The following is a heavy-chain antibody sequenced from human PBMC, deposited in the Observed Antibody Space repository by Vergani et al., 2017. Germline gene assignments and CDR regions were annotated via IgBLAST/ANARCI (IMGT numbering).Heavy chain of an antibody. CDR3: VRHGEDVIVVSPAVPVSLSVQYRVVF. CDR1: GGSIFGSGYH. D-gene: IGHD3-3*01. CDR2: VYFTGTT. V-gene: IGHV4-39*01. J-gene: IGHJ4*02. Sequence: QLQLQESGPGLLKPSETLYLTCRGSGGSIFGSGYHWGGIPQPPGKAPRGVASVYFTGTTYYNPYLQSRLTISVDVSKNQFSLKMTSVTAADTSVYYCVRHGEDVIVVSPAVPVSLSVQYRVVFCGPRTLDTVAS.